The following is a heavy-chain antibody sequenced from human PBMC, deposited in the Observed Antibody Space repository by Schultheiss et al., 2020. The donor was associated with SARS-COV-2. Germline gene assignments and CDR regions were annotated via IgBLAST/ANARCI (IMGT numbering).Heavy chain of an antibody. CDR2: INHSGST. D-gene: IGHD4-23*01. CDR3: AREEHYGGNLDY. V-gene: IGHV4-34*01. CDR1: GGSFSGYY. Sequence: SETLSLTCAVYGGSFSGYYWSWIRQPPGKGLEWIGEINHSGSTNYNPSLKSRVTISVDTSKNQFSLKLSSVTAADTAVYYCAREEHYGGNLDYWGQGTLVTVSS. J-gene: IGHJ4*02.